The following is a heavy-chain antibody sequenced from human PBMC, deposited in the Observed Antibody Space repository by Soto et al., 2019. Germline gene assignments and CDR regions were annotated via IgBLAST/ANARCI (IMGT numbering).Heavy chain of an antibody. Sequence: QVQLVQSGAEVKKPGASVKVSCKASGYAFTDYYMHWVRQAPGQGLEWMGWINPNSGGTNYAQKFQGWVTMTSDTSISTAYMELNSDDTAVYYCARAYSSSDDFDYWGQGTLVTVSS. D-gene: IGHD3-22*01. V-gene: IGHV1-2*04. CDR3: ARAYSSSDDFDY. CDR2: INPNSGGT. J-gene: IGHJ4*02. CDR1: GYAFTDYY.